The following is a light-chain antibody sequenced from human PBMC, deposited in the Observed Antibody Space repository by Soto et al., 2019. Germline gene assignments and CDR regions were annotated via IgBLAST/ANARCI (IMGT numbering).Light chain of an antibody. CDR2: KAS. CDR3: QQYNNWPPIN. Sequence: DIQMTHSPSTLSASVVDRVTITFLASQSISSWVAWYQQKPGKGPKLLIYKASHLESGVPSRFSGSGSGTEFTLTISSLQSEDFAVYYCQQYNNWPPINFGQGTRLEIK. V-gene: IGKV1-5*03. J-gene: IGKJ5*01. CDR1: QSISSW.